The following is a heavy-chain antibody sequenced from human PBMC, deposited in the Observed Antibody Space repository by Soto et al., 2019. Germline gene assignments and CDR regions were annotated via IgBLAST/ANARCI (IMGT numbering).Heavy chain of an antibody. D-gene: IGHD3-10*01. CDR1: GYTFTSYY. Sequence: QVQLVQSGAEVKKPGASVKVSCKASGYTFTSYYMHWVRQAPGQGLEWMGIINPSGGSTSYAQKFQGRVXXXRXTSTSTVYMELSSLRSEDTAVYYCASRAGSGSYLDYWGQGTLVTVSS. V-gene: IGHV1-46*03. CDR2: INPSGGST. J-gene: IGHJ4*02. CDR3: ASRAGSGSYLDY.